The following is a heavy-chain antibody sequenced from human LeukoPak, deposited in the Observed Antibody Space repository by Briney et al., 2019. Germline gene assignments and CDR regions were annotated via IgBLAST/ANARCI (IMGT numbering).Heavy chain of an antibody. CDR2: IRSKTDGGTT. CDR3: TTDLGVIHDCGDYYNAFDI. D-gene: IGHD4-17*01. CDR1: GFTFSNAW. V-gene: IGHV3-15*01. J-gene: IGHJ3*02. Sequence: GGSLRLSCAASGFTFSNAWMSWVRQAPGKGLEWVGRIRSKTDGGTTDYAAPVKGRFTISRDDSNTTLYLQMNSLKTEDTAVYYCTTDLGVIHDCGDYYNAFDIWGQGTMVTVSS.